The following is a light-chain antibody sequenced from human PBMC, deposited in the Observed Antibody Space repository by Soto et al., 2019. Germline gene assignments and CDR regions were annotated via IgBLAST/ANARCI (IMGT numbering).Light chain of an antibody. CDR1: QSVSNNY. J-gene: IGKJ1*01. V-gene: IGKV3-20*01. CDR2: GAS. CDR3: QQYGSSGT. Sequence: EIVLTQSPGTLSLSPGERATLSCRASQSVSNNYLAWYQQKPGQAPRLLIYGASTRATGIPARFSGSGSGTDSTLTISRLEPEDFAVYYCQQYGSSGTFGQGTKVDIK.